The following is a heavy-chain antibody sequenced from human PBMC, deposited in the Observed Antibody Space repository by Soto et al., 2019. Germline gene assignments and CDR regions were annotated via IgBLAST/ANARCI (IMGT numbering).Heavy chain of an antibody. CDR1: GFTLSKAW. J-gene: IGHJ4*02. V-gene: IGHV3-15*01. CDR3: TTDALRFLEWFSY. CDR2: IKSDSDGGTT. D-gene: IGHD3-3*01. Sequence: EVQLVESGGGLVKPGGSRRLSCVTSGFTLSKAWMSWVRQAPGKGLEWVGRIKSDSDGGTTDYAAPVKGRFTISRDDSKNTVYLQMNSLKTEDTAVHYCTTDALRFLEWFSYWGQGTLVTVSS.